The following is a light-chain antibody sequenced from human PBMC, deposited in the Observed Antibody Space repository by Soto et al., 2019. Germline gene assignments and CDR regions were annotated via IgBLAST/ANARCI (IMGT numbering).Light chain of an antibody. V-gene: IGKV1-9*01. J-gene: IGKJ2*01. CDR3: QQLNSYTYT. CDR2: SAS. Sequence: DIQLTQSPSFLSASVGGRVTITCRASQGISSYLAWYQQKPGKAPKLLIYSASTLQSGVPSRFSGGGSGTEFTLTISILQPEDFATYYCQQLNSYTYTFGQGTKLEIK. CDR1: QGISSY.